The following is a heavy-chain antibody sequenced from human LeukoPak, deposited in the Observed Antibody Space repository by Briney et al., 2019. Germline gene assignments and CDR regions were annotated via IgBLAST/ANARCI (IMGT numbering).Heavy chain of an antibody. CDR2: IYYSGST. J-gene: IGHJ4*02. CDR1: GGSVSSSGYC. CDR3: ARDGRFPPEVLPRYFDS. D-gene: IGHD1-14*01. Sequence: PSETLTLTCTVSGGSVSSSGYCWGWIRQPPEKGLEWIGNIYYSGSTYYHPSLKSRFTISIETSKNQYSLKLSSGTAAETAVYYCARDGRFPPEVLPRYFDSWGQGTLVTVSS. V-gene: IGHV4-39*07.